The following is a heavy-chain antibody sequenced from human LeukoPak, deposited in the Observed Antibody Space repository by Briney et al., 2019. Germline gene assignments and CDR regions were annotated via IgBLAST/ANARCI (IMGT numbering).Heavy chain of an antibody. CDR1: GYTFTSYY. Sequence: ASVKVSCKASGYTFTSYYMHWVRQAPGQGLEWMGIINPSGGSASYARKFQGRVTMTRDMSTSTVYVELSSLRSEDTAVYYCARGIYCGGDCYSYYFDYWGQGTLVTVSS. J-gene: IGHJ4*02. CDR3: ARGIYCGGDCYSYYFDY. V-gene: IGHV1-46*01. CDR2: INPSGGSA. D-gene: IGHD2-21*02.